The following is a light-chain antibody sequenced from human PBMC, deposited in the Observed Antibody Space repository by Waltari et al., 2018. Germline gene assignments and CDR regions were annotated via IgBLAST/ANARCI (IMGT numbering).Light chain of an antibody. Sequence: IVLTQSPCTLSLSPGESDTLSCRTSQSVTRALAWYQQKPGQAPRLLIYGASNRATGIPDRFSGSGSGTDFSLTISSLEPEDFAVYYCQHYLRLPVTFGQGTKVEVK. V-gene: IGKV3-20*01. J-gene: IGKJ1*01. CDR3: QHYLRLPVT. CDR1: QSVTRA. CDR2: GAS.